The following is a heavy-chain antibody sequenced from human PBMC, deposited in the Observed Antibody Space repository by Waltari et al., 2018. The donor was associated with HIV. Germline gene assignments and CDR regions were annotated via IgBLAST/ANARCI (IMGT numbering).Heavy chain of an antibody. Sequence: EVQLVESGGGLVQPGGSLRLSCAASGFTFSSYSMNWVRQAPGKGLEWVSYISSSSSTIYYADSVKGRFTISRDNAKNSLYLQMNSLRDEDTAVYYCARDFRDFWSGYLDYWGQGTLVTVSS. V-gene: IGHV3-48*02. D-gene: IGHD3-3*01. CDR3: ARDFRDFWSGYLDY. J-gene: IGHJ4*02. CDR1: GFTFSSYS. CDR2: ISSSSSTI.